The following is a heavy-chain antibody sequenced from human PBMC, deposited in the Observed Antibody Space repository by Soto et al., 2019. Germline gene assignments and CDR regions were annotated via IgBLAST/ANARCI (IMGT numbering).Heavy chain of an antibody. Sequence: SETLSLTCTVSGASITTFHWSWIRQPPGKGLEWLGYISNSGSTNYNPSLKSRLYISVDTSRNQFSLKLTSVTAADTAIYYCAASFGNAWYTYWGQRTQVNVSS. CDR2: ISNSGST. D-gene: IGHD3-16*01. V-gene: IGHV4-59*08. J-gene: IGHJ4*02. CDR3: AASFGNAWYTY. CDR1: GASITTFH.